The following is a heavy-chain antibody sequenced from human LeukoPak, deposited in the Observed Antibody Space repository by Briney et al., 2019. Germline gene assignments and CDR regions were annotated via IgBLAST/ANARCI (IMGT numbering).Heavy chain of an antibody. D-gene: IGHD1-26*01. CDR2: MNPNSGNT. CDR3: ARGYVGATEYWFDP. J-gene: IGHJ5*02. CDR1: GYTFTSYD. V-gene: IGHV1-8*01. Sequence: ASVKVSCKASGYTFTSYDINWVRQATGQGLEWMGLMNPNSGNTGYAQKFQGRVTMTRNTSISTAYMELSSLRSEDTAVYYCARGYVGATEYWFDPWGQGTLVTVSS.